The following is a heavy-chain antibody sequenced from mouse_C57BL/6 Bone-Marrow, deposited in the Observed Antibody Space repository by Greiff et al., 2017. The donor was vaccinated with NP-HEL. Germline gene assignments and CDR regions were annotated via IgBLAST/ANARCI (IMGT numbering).Heavy chain of an antibody. Sequence: DVKLQESGEGLVKPGGSLKLSCAASGFTFSSYAMSWVRQTPEKRLEWVAYISSGGDYIYYADTVKGRFTISRDNARNTLYLQMSSLKSEDTAMYYCTRGNHYYGSSYGAWFAYWGQGTLVTVSA. CDR3: TRGNHYYGSSYGAWFAY. CDR1: GFTFSSYA. CDR2: ISSGGDYI. J-gene: IGHJ3*01. V-gene: IGHV5-9-1*02. D-gene: IGHD1-1*01.